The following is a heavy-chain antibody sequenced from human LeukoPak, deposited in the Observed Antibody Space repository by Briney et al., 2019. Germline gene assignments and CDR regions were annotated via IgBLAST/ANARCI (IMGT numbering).Heavy chain of an antibody. CDR3: AKDWTTVVTPKGYYFDS. J-gene: IGHJ4*02. D-gene: IGHD4-23*01. V-gene: IGHV3-23*01. CDR1: GFSFNNYA. CDR2: ISTTGGST. Sequence: GGSLRLSCAASGFSFNNYAMSWVRQAPGKGLEWVSAISTTGGSTYYADSVKGRFTVSRDNSKNTLSLQMDSLRVEDTALYYCAKDWTTVVTPKGYYFDSGGQEPLVTVSS.